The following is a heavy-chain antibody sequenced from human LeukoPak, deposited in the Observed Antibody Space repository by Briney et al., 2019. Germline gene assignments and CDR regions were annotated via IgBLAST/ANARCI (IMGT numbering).Heavy chain of an antibody. D-gene: IGHD5-24*01. Sequence: SETLSLTCTVSGYSISSGYFWGWMRQPPGKGLEWIGSIYQSETAHYNPSLKSRVTISVDTSKNQFSLKLSSVTAADTAVYYCARGLQGFFDYWGQGTLVTVSS. CDR1: GYSISSGYF. V-gene: IGHV4-38-2*02. J-gene: IGHJ4*02. CDR3: ARGLQGFFDY. CDR2: IYQSETA.